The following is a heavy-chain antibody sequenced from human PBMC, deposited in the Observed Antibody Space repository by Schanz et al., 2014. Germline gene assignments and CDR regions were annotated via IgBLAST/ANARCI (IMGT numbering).Heavy chain of an antibody. CDR3: ARDPWVGEKDAFDF. CDR2: IYYSGTT. V-gene: IGHV4-61*10. CDR1: GASISSGNYY. J-gene: IGHJ3*01. D-gene: IGHD3-10*01. Sequence: QVQLQESGPGLVKPSQTLSLTCTVSGASISSGNYYWNWIRQPAGKGLEWIGSIYYSGTTNYSPSLNSRVTISLDMSKKSFSLNLSSVTTADAAVYYCARDPWVGEKDAFDFWGQGTIDIDSS.